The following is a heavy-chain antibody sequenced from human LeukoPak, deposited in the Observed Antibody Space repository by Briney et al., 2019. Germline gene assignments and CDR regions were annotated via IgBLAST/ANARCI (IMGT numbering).Heavy chain of an antibody. J-gene: IGHJ4*02. Sequence: GGSLRLSCAASGFTVSSNYMCWVRQAPGKGLEWVSVIYSGGSTYYADSVKGRFTISRDNSKNTLYLQMNSLRAEDTAVYYCARATLVRGVINDLDYWGQGTLVTVSS. V-gene: IGHV3-66*01. CDR2: IYSGGST. D-gene: IGHD3-10*01. CDR3: ARATLVRGVINDLDY. CDR1: GFTVSSNY.